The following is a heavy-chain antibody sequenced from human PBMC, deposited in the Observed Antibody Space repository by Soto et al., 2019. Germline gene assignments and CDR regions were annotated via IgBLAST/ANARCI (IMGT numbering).Heavy chain of an antibody. CDR2: ISYSGST. J-gene: IGHJ5*02. CDR3: ARGGLYYYGSGSYYNDWFDP. Sequence: QVQLQESGPGLVKPSETLSLTCTVSGGSISSYYWSWIRQPPGKGLEWIGYISYSGSTNYNPSLKSRVTISVGTSKNQFALKVKSVTGADTAVYYCARGGLYYYGSGSYYNDWFDPWGQGTLVTVSS. D-gene: IGHD3-10*01. CDR1: GGSISSYY. V-gene: IGHV4-59*01.